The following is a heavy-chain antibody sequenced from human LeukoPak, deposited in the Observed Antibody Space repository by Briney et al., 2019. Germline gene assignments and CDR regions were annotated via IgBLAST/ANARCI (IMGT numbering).Heavy chain of an antibody. CDR2: ISGSGGST. D-gene: IGHD1-26*01. CDR3: AKRGAEVGATVAPGDY. V-gene: IGHV3-23*01. J-gene: IGHJ4*02. CDR1: GFTFSSYA. Sequence: GGSLRLSCAASGFTFSSYAMTWVRQAPGKGLEWVSIISGSGGSTYYADSVKGRFTISRDNSKNTLYLQMNSLRAEDTAVYYCAKRGAEVGATVAPGDYWGQGTLVTVSS.